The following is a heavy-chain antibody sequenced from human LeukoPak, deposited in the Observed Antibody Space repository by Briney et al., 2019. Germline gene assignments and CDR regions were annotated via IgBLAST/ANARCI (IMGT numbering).Heavy chain of an antibody. D-gene: IGHD2-15*01. Sequence: SVKVSCKASGGTFSSYGITWVRQAPGQGLEWMGGIIPIFGIVNYAQKFQGGVTITADESTSTAYMELSSLRSEDTAVYYCARDRVVAATPYWFDPWGQGTLVTVSS. J-gene: IGHJ5*02. CDR3: ARDRVVAATPYWFDP. CDR1: GGTFSSYG. CDR2: IIPIFGIV. V-gene: IGHV1-69*13.